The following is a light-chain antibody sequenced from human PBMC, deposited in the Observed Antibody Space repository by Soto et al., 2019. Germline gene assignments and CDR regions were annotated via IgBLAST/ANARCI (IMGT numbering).Light chain of an antibody. V-gene: IGLV2-14*01. CDR2: EVG. CDR3: SSYTSNNFYV. J-gene: IGLJ1*01. Sequence: QSVLTQPASVSGSPGQSITISCTGTGSDISAYNYVSWYQQHPGKAPKLMIYEVGDRPSGLSNRFSGSKSVNTASLTISRLQPEDEADYYCSSYTSNNFYVFGTGTKLTVL. CDR1: GSDISAYNY.